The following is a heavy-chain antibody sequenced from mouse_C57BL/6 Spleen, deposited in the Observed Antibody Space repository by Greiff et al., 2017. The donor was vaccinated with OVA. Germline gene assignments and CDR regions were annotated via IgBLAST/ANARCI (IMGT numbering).Heavy chain of an antibody. V-gene: IGHV1-26*01. CDR2: INPNNGGT. CDR1: GYTFTDYY. Sequence: VQLQQSGPELVKPGASVKISCKASGYTFTDYYMNWVKQSHGQSLEWIGDINPNNGGTSYNQKFKGKATLTVDKSSSTAYMELRSLTSEDSAVYYCARWDYDDYWGQGTTLTVSS. D-gene: IGHD2-4*01. J-gene: IGHJ2*01. CDR3: ARWDYDDY.